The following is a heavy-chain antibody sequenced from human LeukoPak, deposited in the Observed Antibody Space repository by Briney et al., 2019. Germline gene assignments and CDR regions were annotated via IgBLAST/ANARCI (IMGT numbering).Heavy chain of an antibody. CDR1: GFPFNAYW. CDR2: ISSSSSTI. CDR3: ARGRWSYGDYPYYYYGMDV. V-gene: IGHV3-48*01. J-gene: IGHJ6*02. Sequence: GGSLRLSCAASGFPFNAYWMTWVRQAPGKGLEWVSYISSSSSTIYYADSVKGRFTISRDNAKNSLYLQMNSLRAEDTAVYYCARGRWSYGDYPYYYYGMDVWGQGTTVTVSS. D-gene: IGHD4-17*01.